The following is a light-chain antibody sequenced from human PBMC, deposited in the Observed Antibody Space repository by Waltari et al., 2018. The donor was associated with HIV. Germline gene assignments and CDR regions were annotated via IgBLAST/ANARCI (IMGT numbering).Light chain of an antibody. CDR3: QLYSSSII. CDR1: QSVSSSY. CDR2: CAS. J-gene: IGKJ5*01. V-gene: IGKV3-20*01. Sequence: EIVLTQSTGTLSLSPGERATLSCRATQSVSSSYLAWYQQKPGQAPRLLIYCASTRATGVPDRFSGSGSGTDFTLTISRLEPEDFAVYFCQLYSSSIIFGQGTRLEIK.